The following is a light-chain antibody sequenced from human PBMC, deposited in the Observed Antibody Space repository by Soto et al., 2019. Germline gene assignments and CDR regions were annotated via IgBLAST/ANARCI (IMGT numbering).Light chain of an antibody. J-gene: IGKJ1*01. CDR2: DAS. CDR3: QRYNDK. CDR1: QSINTW. V-gene: IGKV1-5*01. Sequence: DIQMTQSPSTLSGSVGDRVTVTCRASQSINTWLAWYQQKPGKAPKLLIYDASSLQSGVPSRFAGRGSGTEFTLTISSLQPDDSATYFCQRYNDKFGQGTKVDIK.